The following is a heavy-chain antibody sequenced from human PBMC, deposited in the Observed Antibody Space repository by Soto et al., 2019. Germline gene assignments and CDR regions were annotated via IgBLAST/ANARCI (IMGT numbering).Heavy chain of an antibody. J-gene: IGHJ4*02. CDR2: IPNNGSP. CDR1: GGSVRTGSYH. V-gene: IGHV4-61*01. CDR3: ARIGWGGDS. D-gene: IGHD7-27*01. Sequence: SETPSLTCSVSGGSVRTGSYHWSWIRQPPGKGLEWIGFIPNNGSPDYNPSLKSRVVVSIDRSKNQFSLKVNSVTAADTAVYFCARIGWGGDSWGQGTLVTVSS.